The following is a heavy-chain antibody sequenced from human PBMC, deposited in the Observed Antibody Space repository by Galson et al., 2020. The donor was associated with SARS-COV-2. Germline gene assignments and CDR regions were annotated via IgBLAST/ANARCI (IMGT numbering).Heavy chain of an antibody. CDR1: VYPFRSHA. D-gene: IGHD3-22*01. V-gene: IGHV3-23*01. CDR3: ARGPYDSSGYYSGAEYSQD. CDR2: ISGSGDDT. J-gene: IGHJ1*01. Sequence: GESLKISCEASVYPFRSHAMSWVRQRPGKGLEWVSSISGSGDDTYYADSVRGRFTISRDNSKNTVYLQMNSLRAEDTARYHCARGPYDSSGYYSGAEYSQDWGRGT.